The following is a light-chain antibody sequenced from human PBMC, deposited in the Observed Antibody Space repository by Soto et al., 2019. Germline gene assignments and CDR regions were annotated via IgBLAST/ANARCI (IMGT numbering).Light chain of an antibody. J-gene: IGKJ1*01. CDR2: KAS. Sequence: DIQMTQSSSTLSASVGDRVTITCRASQTIDSWLAWYQQRPGKPPNLLIYKASTLASGVPSRFSGSGSGTEFTLTINSLRPDDFATYYCQQYHIYSGTLGQGTKVDIK. CDR1: QTIDSW. V-gene: IGKV1-5*03. CDR3: QQYHIYSGT.